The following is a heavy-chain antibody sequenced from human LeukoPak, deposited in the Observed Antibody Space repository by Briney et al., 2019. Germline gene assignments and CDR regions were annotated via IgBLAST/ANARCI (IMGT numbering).Heavy chain of an antibody. CDR2: VTGTGDKT. CDR1: GFTFSNFA. Sequence: RGSLRLSCAASGFTFSNFAVTWVRQAPGKGLEWVSVVTGTGDKTYYADSVKGRFTISRNNSKNTVHLQMNSLRADDTAVYYCTKDRSNGFDYWGQGALVTVSS. CDR3: TKDRSNGFDY. D-gene: IGHD5-18*01. J-gene: IGHJ4*02. V-gene: IGHV3-23*01.